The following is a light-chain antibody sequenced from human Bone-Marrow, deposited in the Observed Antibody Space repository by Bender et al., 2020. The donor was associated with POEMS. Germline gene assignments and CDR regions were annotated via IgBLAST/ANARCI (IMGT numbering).Light chain of an antibody. CDR3: SSYTSFSTPV. CDR1: SSNIGTNP. Sequence: QSVLTQPPSASGTPGQRVTISCSGSSSNIGTNPVNWYQQLPGTAPKLLIYINNQRPSGVPDRFSGSKSGTSASLAITGLRAEDEADYYCSSYTSFSTPVFGGGTKLTV. CDR2: INN. V-gene: IGLV1-44*01. J-gene: IGLJ3*02.